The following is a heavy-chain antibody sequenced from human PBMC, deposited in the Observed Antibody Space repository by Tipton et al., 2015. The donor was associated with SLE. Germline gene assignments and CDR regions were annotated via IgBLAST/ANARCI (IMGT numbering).Heavy chain of an antibody. CDR2: INHSGST. Sequence: TLSLTCAVYGGSFSGYYWSWIRQPPGKGLERIGEINHSGSTNYNPSLKSRVTISVDTSKNQFSLKLSSVTAADTAVYYCASPDEVASVWYQYWGQGTLVTVSS. CDR1: GGSFSGYY. D-gene: IGHD6-19*01. J-gene: IGHJ4*02. V-gene: IGHV4-34*01. CDR3: ASPDEVASVWYQY.